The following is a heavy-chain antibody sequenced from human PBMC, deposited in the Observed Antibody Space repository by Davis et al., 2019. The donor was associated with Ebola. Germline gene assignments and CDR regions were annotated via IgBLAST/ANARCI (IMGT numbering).Heavy chain of an antibody. CDR2: IYRDERT. D-gene: IGHD4-17*01. CDR3: ARHINGDFWYFDL. J-gene: IGHJ2*01. Sequence: GGSLRLSCTTTGFTFGDYAMNWVRQAPGKGLEWVSVIYRDERTYYADSVKGRFTVSRDNSENMVYLQMSTLRAEDTAVYYCARHINGDFWYFDLWGRGTRVTVSS. V-gene: IGHV3-66*04. CDR1: GFTFGDYA.